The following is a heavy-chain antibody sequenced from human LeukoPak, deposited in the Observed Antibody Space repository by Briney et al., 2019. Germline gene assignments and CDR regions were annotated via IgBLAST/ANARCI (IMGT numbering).Heavy chain of an antibody. CDR2: IYYSGST. CDR1: GGSTRSSSYY. V-gene: IGHV4-39*01. CDR3: ARPIAVADTWPPAFDY. Sequence: SETLSLTCTVSGGSTRSSSYYWGWIRQPPGKGLEWIGNIYYSGSTYYNPSLKSRVTISVDTSNNQFSLNLSSVTAADTAVYYCARPIAVADTWPPAFDYWGQGTLVTVSS. J-gene: IGHJ4*02. D-gene: IGHD6-19*01.